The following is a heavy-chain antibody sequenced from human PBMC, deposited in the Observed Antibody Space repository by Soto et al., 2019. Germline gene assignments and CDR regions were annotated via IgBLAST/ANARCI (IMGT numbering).Heavy chain of an antibody. CDR1: GYTFTSYG. Sequence: ASVKVSCKASGYTFTSYGISWVRQAPGQGLEWMGWISAYNGNTNYAQKLQGRVTMTTDTSTSTAYMELRSLRSDDTAVYYCARDRCSGGSCYWESRYWGQGTLVTVSS. V-gene: IGHV1-18*01. CDR2: ISAYNGNT. J-gene: IGHJ4*02. D-gene: IGHD2-15*01. CDR3: ARDRCSGGSCYWESRY.